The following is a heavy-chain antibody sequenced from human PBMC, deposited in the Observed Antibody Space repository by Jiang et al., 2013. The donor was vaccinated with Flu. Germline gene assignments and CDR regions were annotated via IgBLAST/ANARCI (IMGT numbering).Heavy chain of an antibody. Sequence: EWVGFRLETNFKSGTTDYAASVKGRFTISRDDSKSIAYLQMSSLKTEDTAVYYCTRDLVRDIILIPVTYFDYWGQGALVTVSS. CDR3: TRDLVRDIILIPVTYFDY. J-gene: IGHJ4*02. D-gene: IGHD2-8*01. CDR2: RLETNFKSGTT. V-gene: IGHV3-49*02.